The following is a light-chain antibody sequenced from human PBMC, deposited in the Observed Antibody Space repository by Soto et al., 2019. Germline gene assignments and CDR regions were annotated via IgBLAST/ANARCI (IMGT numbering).Light chain of an antibody. CDR1: QSISRW. CDR3: QQYSSSSVT. CDR2: GAS. J-gene: IGKJ4*01. V-gene: IGKV1-5*03. Sequence: DIQMTQSPSAPASVGDRVTITCRASQSISRWLAWYQQKPGKAPKLLIYGASSLESGVPSRFSGSGSGTEFTLTISSLLPDDFATYYCQQYSSSSVTFGGATKVEI.